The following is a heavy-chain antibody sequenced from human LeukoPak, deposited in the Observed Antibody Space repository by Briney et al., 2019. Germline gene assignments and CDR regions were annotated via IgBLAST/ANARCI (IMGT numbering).Heavy chain of an antibody. Sequence: QPGGSLRLSCVASGFTFSNYGMNWVRQAPGKGLEWVSYISSSSSSTIYYADSVKGRFTISRGNAENSLYLQMDSLRDEDTAIYYCARLISGYDSYWGQGTLVTVSS. D-gene: IGHD5-12*01. J-gene: IGHJ4*02. CDR1: GFTFSNYG. CDR2: ISSSSSSTI. CDR3: ARLISGYDSY. V-gene: IGHV3-48*02.